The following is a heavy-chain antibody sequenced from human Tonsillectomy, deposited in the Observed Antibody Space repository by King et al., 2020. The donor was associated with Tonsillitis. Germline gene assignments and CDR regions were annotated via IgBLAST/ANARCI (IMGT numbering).Heavy chain of an antibody. D-gene: IGHD2-2*01. CDR1: SGSISSAWYY. CDR3: ARAEFLVVVPAVTVCYFDY. Sequence: QLQESGPGLVKPSETLSLTCAVSSGSISSAWYYWGWIRQPPGKGLEWIGTIYHSGTTYYNPSLKSRVTISVDTSKNHFSLNLTSLTAADTAVYYCARAEFLVVVPAVTVCYFDYWGQGTLVTVSS. J-gene: IGHJ4*02. V-gene: IGHV4-39*02. CDR2: IYHSGTT.